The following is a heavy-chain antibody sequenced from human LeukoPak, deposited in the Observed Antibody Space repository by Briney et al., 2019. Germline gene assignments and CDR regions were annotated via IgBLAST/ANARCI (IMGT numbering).Heavy chain of an antibody. CDR3: ARDDPSMIAALHY. CDR2: ISGSGGTI. CDR1: GFTFSSYA. J-gene: IGHJ4*02. D-gene: IGHD6-6*01. V-gene: IGHV3-23*01. Sequence: GGSLRLSCAASGFTFSSYAMSWVRQAPGKGLEWVSAISGSGGTIYYADSVKGRFTISRDNAKNSVYLQMSSLRDEDTAVYYCARDDPSMIAALHYWGQGTLVTVSS.